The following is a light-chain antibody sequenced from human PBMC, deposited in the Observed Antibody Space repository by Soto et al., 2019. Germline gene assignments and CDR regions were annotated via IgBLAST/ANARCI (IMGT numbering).Light chain of an antibody. Sequence: QSVLTQPASVSGSPGQSIAISCTGTSSDDGGYNYVSWYQQHPGKAPKLVIYAVTNRPSGVSDRFSGSKSGNTASLTISRLQAEDEADYYCTSYADSSPVVFGGGTKVTVL. V-gene: IGLV2-14*01. CDR3: TSYADSSPVV. J-gene: IGLJ2*01. CDR1: SSDDGGYNY. CDR2: AVT.